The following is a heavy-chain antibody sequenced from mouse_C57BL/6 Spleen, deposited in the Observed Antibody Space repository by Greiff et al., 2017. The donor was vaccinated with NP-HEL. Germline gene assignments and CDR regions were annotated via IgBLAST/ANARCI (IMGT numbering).Heavy chain of an antibody. V-gene: IGHV2-9*01. CDR1: GFSLTSYG. Sequence: QVQLKESGPGLVAPSQSLSITCTVSGFSLTSYGVDWVGQPPGKGLEWRGVIWGGGSTNYNSAPRSRRSTSKDNSKGQVCLKMNSLQTDDTAMYYCAKRSYYSNYGYAMDYWGQGTSVTVSS. J-gene: IGHJ4*01. CDR2: IWGGGST. D-gene: IGHD2-5*01. CDR3: AKRSYYSNYGYAMDY.